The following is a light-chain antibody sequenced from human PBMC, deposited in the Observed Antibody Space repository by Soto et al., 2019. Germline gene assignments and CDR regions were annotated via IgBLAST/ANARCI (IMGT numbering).Light chain of an antibody. Sequence: QSVLTQPPSASGTPGQRVTISCSGSTSNIGGNSVYWYQQFPGTAPRLLIYKNDQRPSGVPDRFSGSKSGTSASLAISGLRPEDETDYYCAAWDDSLSGVVFGGGTKLTVL. J-gene: IGLJ2*01. CDR1: TSNIGGNS. V-gene: IGLV1-47*01. CDR3: AAWDDSLSGVV. CDR2: KND.